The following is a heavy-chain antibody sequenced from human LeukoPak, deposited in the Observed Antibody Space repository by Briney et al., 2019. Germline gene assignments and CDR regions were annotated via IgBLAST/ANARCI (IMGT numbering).Heavy chain of an antibody. J-gene: IGHJ3*02. CDR1: GFIFSGYG. Sequence: PGGSLRLSCAPSGFIFSGYGMHWVRQAPGKGLEWVTFIQSDGSNKYYTDSVKGRFTISRDNSKNTLYLQMNRLRPEDTAVYYCAKPPLWWELHDAFDIWGQGTMVTVSS. D-gene: IGHD1-26*01. CDR3: AKPPLWWELHDAFDI. V-gene: IGHV3-30*02. CDR2: IQSDGSNK.